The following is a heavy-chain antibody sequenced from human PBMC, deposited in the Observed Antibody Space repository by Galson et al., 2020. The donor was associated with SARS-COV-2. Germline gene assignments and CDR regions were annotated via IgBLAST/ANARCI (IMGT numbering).Heavy chain of an antibody. CDR3: AKARGDTTSSRSFDS. CDR2: ISGSGIVT. V-gene: IGHV3-23*01. J-gene: IGHJ4*02. D-gene: IGHD1-26*01. Sequence: GGSLRLSCAGSGFTFSSCAMSWVRQAPGKGLEWVSTISGSGIVTYYAASVTGRFTISRDNSRNTLYLQMNTLRAEDTALYYCAKARGDTTSSRSFDSGGQGTLATV. CDR1: GFTFSSCA.